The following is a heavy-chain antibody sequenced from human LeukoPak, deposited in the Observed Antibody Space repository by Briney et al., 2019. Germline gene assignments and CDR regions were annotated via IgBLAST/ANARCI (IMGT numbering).Heavy chain of an antibody. CDR3: ASSPPGYYDSSGYYYYYYYMDV. V-gene: IGHV4-38-2*02. CDR1: GYSISSGYY. Sequence: PSETLSLTCTVSGYSISSGYYWGWIRQPPGKGLEWIGSIYHSGSTYYNPSLKSRVTISVDTSNNQFSLKLSSVTAADTAVYYCASSPPGYYDSSGYYYYYYYMDVWGKGTTVTVSS. J-gene: IGHJ6*03. D-gene: IGHD3-22*01. CDR2: IYHSGST.